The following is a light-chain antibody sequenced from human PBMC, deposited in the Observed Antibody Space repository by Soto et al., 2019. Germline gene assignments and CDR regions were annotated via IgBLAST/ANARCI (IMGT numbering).Light chain of an antibody. J-gene: IGKJ5*01. Sequence: EIVLTQSPATLSFSPGEIATLSCRASQYISSDLAWYQHKPGQAPRLLIYDASDRATGIPARFSGSGSGTDFTLTISDLEPEDFAIYYCQQRSSWPPITFGQGTRLEIK. CDR2: DAS. CDR3: QQRSSWPPIT. V-gene: IGKV3-11*01. CDR1: QYISSD.